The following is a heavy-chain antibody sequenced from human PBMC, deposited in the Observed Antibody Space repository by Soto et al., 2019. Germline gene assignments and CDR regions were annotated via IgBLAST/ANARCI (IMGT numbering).Heavy chain of an antibody. CDR1: GGSISSSSYY. CDR3: ASWGGIASPAYDGSLAPYDY. V-gene: IGHV4-39*07. CDR2: IYYSGST. Sequence: SETLSLTCTVSGGSISSSSYYWGWIRQPPGKGLEWIGSIYYSGSTYYNPSLKSRVTISVDTSKNTLFLQVNSLSEEDTAVYYCASWGGIASPAYDGSLAPYDYWGQGTLVTVSS. D-gene: IGHD6-13*01. J-gene: IGHJ4*02.